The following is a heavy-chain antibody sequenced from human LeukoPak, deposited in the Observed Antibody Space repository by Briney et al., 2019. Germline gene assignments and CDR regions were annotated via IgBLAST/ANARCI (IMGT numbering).Heavy chain of an antibody. J-gene: IGHJ4*02. CDR2: ISYDGSNK. CDR3: ARDPRPLYSSGWNYFDY. Sequence: GGSLRLSCAASGFTFGSYAMHWVRQVPGKGLEWVAVISYDGSNKYYADSVKGRFTISRDNSKNTLYLQMNSLRAEDTAVYYCARDPRPLYSSGWNYFDYWGQGTLVTVSS. CDR1: GFTFGSYA. V-gene: IGHV3-30*04. D-gene: IGHD6-19*01.